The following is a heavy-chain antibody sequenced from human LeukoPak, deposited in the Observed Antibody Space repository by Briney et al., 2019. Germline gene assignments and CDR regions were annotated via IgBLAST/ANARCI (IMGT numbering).Heavy chain of an antibody. J-gene: IGHJ4*02. CDR2: IISDASTI. CDR1: GLTFSSEW. Sequence: GGSLRLSCAASGLTFSSEWMHWVRQDPGKGLVWVSRIISDASTINYADSVKGRFTISRDNAKNTLYLQMNNLRAEDTAVYYCAREDCTIGAVCSSLLDHWGRGTLVTVAS. CDR3: AREDCTIGAVCSSLLDH. D-gene: IGHD2-8*01. V-gene: IGHV3-74*01.